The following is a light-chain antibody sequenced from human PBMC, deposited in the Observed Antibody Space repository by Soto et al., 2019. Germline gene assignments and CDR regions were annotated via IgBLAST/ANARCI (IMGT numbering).Light chain of an antibody. J-gene: IGKJ4*01. CDR1: QGISSY. CDR2: AAP. Sequence: DIQLTQSPSFLSASVGDRVTITCRASQGISSYLAWYQQRAGIAPKFLMYAAPTLQNGVPSRFSGSGSGTEFALTISSLQPEDFATYYCQQLKTYPLTFGGGTKVEI. V-gene: IGKV1-9*01. CDR3: QQLKTYPLT.